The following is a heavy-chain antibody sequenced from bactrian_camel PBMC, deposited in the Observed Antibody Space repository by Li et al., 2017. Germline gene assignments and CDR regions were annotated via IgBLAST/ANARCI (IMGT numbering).Heavy chain of an antibody. Sequence: QVQLVESGGGSVQAGGSLTLSCVASGNTYAIYCLGWFRQAPGKEREAVTSMYNGGSSTYYADSVKGRFTISQDTAKNTLYLQMNSLNPEDTSTYYCAAVVGGGYCYLPDPRYSSLGQGTQVTVS. CDR3: AAVVGGGYCYLPDPRYSS. V-gene: IGHV3S54*01. J-gene: IGHJ6*01. D-gene: IGHD5*01. CDR1: GNTYAIYC. CDR2: MYNGGSST.